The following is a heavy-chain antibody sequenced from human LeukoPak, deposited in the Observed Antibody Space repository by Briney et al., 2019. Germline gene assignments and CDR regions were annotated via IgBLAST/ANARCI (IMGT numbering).Heavy chain of an antibody. J-gene: IGHJ6*03. Sequence: PSETLSLTCTVSGGSISSGSYYWSWIRQPAGKGLEWIGRIYTSGSTNYNPSLKGRVTISVDTSKNQFSLKLSSVTAADTAVYYCAREDILTGYYKPYYYYYYMDVWGKGTTVTISS. CDR1: GGSISSGSYY. CDR3: AREDILTGYYKPYYYYYYMDV. V-gene: IGHV4-61*02. CDR2: IYTSGST. D-gene: IGHD3-9*01.